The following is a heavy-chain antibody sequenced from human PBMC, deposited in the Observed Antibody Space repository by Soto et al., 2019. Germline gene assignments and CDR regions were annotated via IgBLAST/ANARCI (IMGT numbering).Heavy chain of an antibody. CDR3: ARGRYSGSYFYPAYFDY. J-gene: IGHJ4*03. Sequence: SETLSLTCAVYGGSFSGYYWSWIRQPPGKGLEWIGEINHSGSTNYNPSLKSRVTISVDTSKNQFSLKLSSVTAADTAVYYCARGRYSGSYFYPAYFDYWGQGTTVTVSS. V-gene: IGHV4-34*01. CDR1: GGSFSGYY. CDR2: INHSGST. D-gene: IGHD1-26*01.